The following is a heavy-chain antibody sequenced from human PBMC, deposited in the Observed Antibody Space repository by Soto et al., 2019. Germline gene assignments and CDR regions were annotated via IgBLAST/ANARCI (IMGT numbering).Heavy chain of an antibody. D-gene: IGHD5-12*01. Sequence: QVQLVQSGAEVQKPGASVKVSCKTSGYTFNDFGITWVRQAPGLGLEWLAWIYSKAGTINFAPKFQGRVIMTTDTSTSTAYMELTSLTFDDAAVYFCARYIGFDIDYWGQGTLVTVS. CDR1: GYTFNDFG. J-gene: IGHJ4*02. CDR3: ARYIGFDIDY. CDR2: IYSKAGTI. V-gene: IGHV1-18*01.